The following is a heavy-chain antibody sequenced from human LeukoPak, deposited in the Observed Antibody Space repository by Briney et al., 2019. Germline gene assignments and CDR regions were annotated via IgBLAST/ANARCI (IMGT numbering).Heavy chain of an antibody. D-gene: IGHD6-13*01. J-gene: IGHJ3*02. V-gene: IGHV3-74*01. Sequence: GGSLRLSCSASGFPLSNYWMHWVRQTPGKGLVWVSRINPDGTTTSYADSVKGRFTISRDNARNTLYLQMNSLRAEDTAVYYCAKSAGGNIYDALDMWGQGTMVTVSS. CDR3: AKSAGGNIYDALDM. CDR1: GFPLSNYW. CDR2: INPDGTTT.